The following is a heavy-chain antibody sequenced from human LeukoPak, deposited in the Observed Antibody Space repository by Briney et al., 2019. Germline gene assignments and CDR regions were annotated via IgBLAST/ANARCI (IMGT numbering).Heavy chain of an antibody. J-gene: IGHJ4*02. V-gene: IGHV4-4*07. CDR3: AREGGPMGSSGYPYDY. D-gene: IGHD3-22*01. Sequence: SETLSLTCTVSGGSISSYYWSWIRQPAGKGLEWIGRIYTSGSTNYNPSLKSRVTMSVDTSKNQFSLKLSSVTAADTAVYYCAREGGPMGSSGYPYDYRGQGTLVTVSS. CDR2: IYTSGST. CDR1: GGSISSYY.